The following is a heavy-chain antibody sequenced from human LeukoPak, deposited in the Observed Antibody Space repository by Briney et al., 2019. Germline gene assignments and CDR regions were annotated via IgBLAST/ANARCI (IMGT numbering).Heavy chain of an antibody. CDR3: AKGGPTTVLYYYYGLDV. CDR1: GFTFSSYG. J-gene: IGHJ6*02. D-gene: IGHD4-17*01. V-gene: IGHV3-30*18. Sequence: PGGSLRLSCAASGFTFSSYGMHWVRQAPGKGLEWVAVISYDGSNKYYADSVKGRFTISRDNSKNTLYLQMNSLRAEDTAVYYCAKGGPTTVLYYYYGLDVWGQGTTVTVSS. CDR2: ISYDGSNK.